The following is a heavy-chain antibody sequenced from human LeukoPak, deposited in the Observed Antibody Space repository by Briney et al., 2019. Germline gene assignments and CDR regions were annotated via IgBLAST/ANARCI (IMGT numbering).Heavy chain of an antibody. CDR3: ARGQPRDCSDYGANFDY. CDR1: GFTFSSYS. V-gene: IGHV3-21*01. J-gene: IGHJ4*02. Sequence: GGSLRLSCAASGFTFSSYSMNWVRQAPGKGLEWVSSISSSSSYIYYADSVKGRFTISRDNAKNSLYLQMNSLRAEDTAVYYCARGQPRDCSDYGANFDYWGKGTRVSFPS. D-gene: IGHD4-11*01. CDR2: ISSSSSYI.